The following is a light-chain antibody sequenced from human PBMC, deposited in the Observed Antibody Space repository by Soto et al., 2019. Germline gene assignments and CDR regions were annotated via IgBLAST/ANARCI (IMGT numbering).Light chain of an antibody. J-gene: IGLJ2*01. CDR1: SGHSSYA. Sequence: QAVLTQSPSASASPGASVKLTCTLSSGHSSYAIAWHPQQPEKGPRYLMKVKSDGSHTKGDGIPDRFSGSSSGAERYLTISSLQSEDEADYYCQTWGAGHVVFGGGTKLTVL. CDR3: QTWGAGHVV. CDR2: VKSDGSH. V-gene: IGLV4-69*01.